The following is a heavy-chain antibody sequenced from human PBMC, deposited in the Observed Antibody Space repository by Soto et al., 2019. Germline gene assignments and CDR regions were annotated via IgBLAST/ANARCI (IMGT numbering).Heavy chain of an antibody. CDR1: GGSVTTGSYN. CDR2: IFFPGIT. CDR3: ARDGHDMDV. Sequence: QVQLQESGPGLVRPSETLSLTCTVSGGSVTTGSYNWSWVRRPPGKGLERIGNIFFPGITHYNPSLNNRVTMSVDTSKNQFSLAVTSVTAADTAVYYCARDGHDMDVWGQGTTVTVSS. J-gene: IGHJ6*02. V-gene: IGHV4-61*01.